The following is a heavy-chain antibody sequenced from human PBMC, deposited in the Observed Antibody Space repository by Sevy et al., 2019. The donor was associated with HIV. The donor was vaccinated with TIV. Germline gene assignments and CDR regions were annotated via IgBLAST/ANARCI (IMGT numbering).Heavy chain of an antibody. CDR2: MWFDGSNT. CDR3: ARDLEFYDYGDYGPAFMPDY. V-gene: IGHV3-33*01. CDR1: GFTFSTYG. J-gene: IGHJ4*02. D-gene: IGHD4-17*01. Sequence: GGSLRLSCAASGFTFSTYGMHWVRQAPGKGLEWVAVMWFDGSNTYYADSVKGRFTISRDNAKNTLHLQMNSLRAENTAVYYCARDLEFYDYGDYGPAFMPDYWGQGTLVTVSS.